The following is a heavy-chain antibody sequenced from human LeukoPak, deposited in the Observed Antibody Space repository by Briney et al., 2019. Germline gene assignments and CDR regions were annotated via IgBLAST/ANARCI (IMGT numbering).Heavy chain of an antibody. Sequence: GGSLRLSCAASGFTFSSYGMHWVRQAPGKGLEWVAVISYDGSNKYYADSVKGRFTISRDNSKNTLYLQMNSLRAEDTAVYYCAKEYGDYGFGYYYYGMDVWGQGTMVTVSS. CDR3: AKEYGDYGFGYYYYGMDV. V-gene: IGHV3-30*18. CDR2: ISYDGSNK. J-gene: IGHJ6*02. CDR1: GFTFSSYG. D-gene: IGHD4-17*01.